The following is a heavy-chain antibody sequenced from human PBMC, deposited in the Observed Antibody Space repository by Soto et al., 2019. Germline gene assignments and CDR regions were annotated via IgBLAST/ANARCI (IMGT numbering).Heavy chain of an antibody. V-gene: IGHV3-23*01. CDR1: GFTFIRHG. D-gene: IGHD6-13*01. CDR3: AKVDVSTAGSFDY. J-gene: IGHJ4*02. CDR2: INPSGDST. Sequence: LRLSCVASGFTFIRHGLSWVRQAPGKGLEWVSTINPSGDSTFYADSVKGRFTISRDNSKNTVYLQMNSLSVGDTAVYLCAKVDVSTAGSFDYWGQGALVTVSS.